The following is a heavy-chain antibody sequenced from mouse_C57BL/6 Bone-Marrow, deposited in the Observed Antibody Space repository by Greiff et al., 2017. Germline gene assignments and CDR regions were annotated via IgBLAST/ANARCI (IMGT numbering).Heavy chain of an antibody. Sequence: EVKLVESGEGLVKPGGSPKLSCAASGFTFSSYAMSWVRQTPEKRLEWVAYISSGGDYIYYADTVKGRFTISRDNARNTLYLQMSSLKSEDTAMYYCTRDGGDGSMDYWGQGTSVTVSS. D-gene: IGHD2-3*01. CDR3: TRDGGDGSMDY. CDR2: ISSGGDYI. V-gene: IGHV5-9-1*02. J-gene: IGHJ4*01. CDR1: GFTFSSYA.